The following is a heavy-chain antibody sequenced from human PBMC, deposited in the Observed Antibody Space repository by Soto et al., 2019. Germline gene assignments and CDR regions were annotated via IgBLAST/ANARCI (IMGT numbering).Heavy chain of an antibody. CDR1: GGTFSSYA. D-gene: IGHD5-12*01. Sequence: QVQLVQSGAEVKKPGSSVKVSCKASGGTFSSYAISWVRQAPGQGLEWMGGIIPIFGTANYAQKFQGRVTITADESTSTAYMELSSLRSEDTAVYYCASGTVATIYYYYYGMDVWGQGTTVTVSS. CDR3: ASGTVATIYYYYYGMDV. CDR2: IIPIFGTA. V-gene: IGHV1-69*01. J-gene: IGHJ6*02.